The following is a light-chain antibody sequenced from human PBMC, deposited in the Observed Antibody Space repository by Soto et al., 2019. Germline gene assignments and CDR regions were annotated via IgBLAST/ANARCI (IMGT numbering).Light chain of an antibody. J-gene: IGKJ1*01. CDR1: QSVSSD. CDR3: QQHDNSPWM. Sequence: EIVMTQSPATLSVSPGERATLSCRASQSVSSDFAWYQQKPGQAPRLLIYGASSRATGIPARFSGSGSGTDFTLTISRLEPEDFAVYYCQQHDNSPWMFGQGTKVDIK. V-gene: IGKV3-15*01. CDR2: GAS.